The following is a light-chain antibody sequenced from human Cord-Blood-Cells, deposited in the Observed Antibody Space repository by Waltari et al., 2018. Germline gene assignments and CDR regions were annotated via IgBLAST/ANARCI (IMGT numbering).Light chain of an antibody. CDR3: QQSYSTLWT. J-gene: IGKJ1*01. CDR1: QSISSY. Sequence: DIQMTQSPSSLSASVGDTVTITCRASQSISSYINWYQQKPGKAPKLLIYAASSLQSGVPSRFSGSVSGTDFTLTISSLQPEDFATYYCQQSYSTLWTFGQGTKVEIK. V-gene: IGKV1-39*01. CDR2: AAS.